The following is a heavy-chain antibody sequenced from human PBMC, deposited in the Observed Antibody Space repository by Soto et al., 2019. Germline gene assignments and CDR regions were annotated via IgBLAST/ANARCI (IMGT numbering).Heavy chain of an antibody. Sequence: GGSLRLSCAASGFTFSSYGMHWVRQAPGKGLEWVAVISYDGSNKYYADSVKGRFTISRDNSKNTLYLQMNSLRAEDTAVYYCAKDLWPQPLEQLALGSFDYWGQGTLVTVSS. V-gene: IGHV3-30*18. CDR3: AKDLWPQPLEQLALGSFDY. CDR1: GFTFSSYG. D-gene: IGHD6-13*01. J-gene: IGHJ4*02. CDR2: ISYDGSNK.